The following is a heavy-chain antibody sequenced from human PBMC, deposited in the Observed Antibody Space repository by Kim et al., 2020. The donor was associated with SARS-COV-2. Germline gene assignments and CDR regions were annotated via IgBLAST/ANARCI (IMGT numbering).Heavy chain of an antibody. CDR2: ITNSGGIT. CDR1: GFTFSSYS. V-gene: IGHV3-23*01. Sequence: GGSLRLSCAASGFTFSSYSMSWVRQAPGKGLEWVSAITNSGGITKYADSVKGRYTISRDNSKNTLYLQMNSLRAEDTAVFYCAKKWEVASGFDYWGQGTLVSVSS. D-gene: IGHD1-26*01. CDR3: AKKWEVASGFDY. J-gene: IGHJ4*02.